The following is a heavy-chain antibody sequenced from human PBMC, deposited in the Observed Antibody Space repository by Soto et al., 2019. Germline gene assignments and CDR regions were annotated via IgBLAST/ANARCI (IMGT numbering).Heavy chain of an antibody. V-gene: IGHV4-30-4*01. CDR1: GGSISSGDYY. J-gene: IGHJ4*02. CDR2: IYYSGST. D-gene: IGHD3-16*02. Sequence: QVQLQESGPGLVKPSQTLSLTCTVSGGSISSGDYYWSWIRQPPGKGLEWIGYIYYSGSTYYNPSLKSRVNISVDTSKNQFSLKLSSVTAADTAVYYCARRQTGDYDYVWGSYRYTGGQFDYWGQGTLVTVSS. CDR3: ARRQTGDYDYVWGSYRYTGGQFDY.